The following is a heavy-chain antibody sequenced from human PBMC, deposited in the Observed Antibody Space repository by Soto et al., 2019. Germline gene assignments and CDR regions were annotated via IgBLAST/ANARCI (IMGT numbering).Heavy chain of an antibody. CDR3: AKDSLGGMGTVMMPGTD. Sequence: VQLVESGGGVVQPGRSLRLSCAVSGLTFSTYGFHWVRQAPGKGLEWVAVISYDVRKTHYADSVRGRFTISRDNSKSTLYLQMNDLRADYTALYYCAKDSLGGMGTVMMPGTDWGQGTLVTVSS. V-gene: IGHV3-30*18. CDR2: ISYDVRKT. CDR1: GLTFSTYG. D-gene: IGHD4-17*01. J-gene: IGHJ4*02.